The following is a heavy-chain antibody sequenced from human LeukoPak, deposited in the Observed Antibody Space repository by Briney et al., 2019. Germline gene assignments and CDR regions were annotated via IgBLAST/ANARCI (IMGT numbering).Heavy chain of an antibody. CDR2: IYHSGST. V-gene: IGHV4-4*02. J-gene: IGHJ6*03. CDR1: GGSISSSNW. Sequence: SGTLSLTCAVSGGSISSSNWWSWVRQPPGKGLEWIGEIYHSGSTNYNPSLKSRVTTSVDKSKNQFSLKLSSVTAADTAVYYCARVGVYSEGYYYYYYMDVWDKGTTVTVSS. CDR3: ARVGVYSEGYYYYYYMDV. D-gene: IGHD1-26*01.